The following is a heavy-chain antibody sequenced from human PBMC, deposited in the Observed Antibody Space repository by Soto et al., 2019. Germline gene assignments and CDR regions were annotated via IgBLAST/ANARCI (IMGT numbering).Heavy chain of an antibody. D-gene: IGHD1-1*01. V-gene: IGHV3-48*03. J-gene: IGHJ4*02. CDR2: INMDGGST. CDR3: VRDHSGLKDFED. CDR1: GFALSSFD. Sequence: GGSLRLSCAASGFALSSFDMDWVRQAPGKGLEWVSYINMDGGSTHYAESVKGRFTISRDNARNSLSLQMDSLRVEDTAVYYCVRDHSGLKDFEDWGQGTLVTVSS.